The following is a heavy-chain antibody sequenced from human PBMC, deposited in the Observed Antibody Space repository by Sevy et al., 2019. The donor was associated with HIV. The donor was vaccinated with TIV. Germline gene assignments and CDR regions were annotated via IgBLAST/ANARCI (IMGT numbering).Heavy chain of an antibody. J-gene: IGHJ4*02. Sequence: ASVKVSCKASGGTFSSYAISWVRQAPGQGLERMGGIIPIFGTANYAQKFQGRVTITADESTSTAYMELSSLRSEDTAVYYCARDVGHYYYDSSGYAYFDYWGQGTLVTVSS. CDR1: GGTFSSYA. D-gene: IGHD3-22*01. V-gene: IGHV1-69*13. CDR3: ARDVGHYYYDSSGYAYFDY. CDR2: IIPIFGTA.